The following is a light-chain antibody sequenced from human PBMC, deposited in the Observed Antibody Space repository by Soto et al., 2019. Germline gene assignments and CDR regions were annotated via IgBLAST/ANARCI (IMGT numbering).Light chain of an antibody. CDR2: DVT. CDR1: SSDVGGYNY. CDR3: CSEAGGVYV. J-gene: IGLJ1*01. V-gene: IGLV2-11*01. Sequence: QSALTQPPSVSGSPGQSVTISCSGTSSDVGGYNYVSWYQQYPGRAPKIMIYDVTKRPSGVPDRFSGSKSGNTASLTISGLQADDEADYYCCSEAGGVYVFGIGTKVTVL.